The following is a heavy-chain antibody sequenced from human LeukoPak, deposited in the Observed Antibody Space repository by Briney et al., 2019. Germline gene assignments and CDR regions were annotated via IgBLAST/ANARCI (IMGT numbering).Heavy chain of an antibody. D-gene: IGHD4-17*01. CDR3: ARVDADYEDY. Sequence: GGSLRLSCAASGLTFSSHWKSWLRQAPGKGLEWVATIKQDGSEKYYVDSVKGRFTISRDNAKNSLFLQMISLRAEDTAVYYCARVDADYEDYWGQGTLVTVSS. CDR1: GLTFSSHW. CDR2: IKQDGSEK. V-gene: IGHV3-7*01. J-gene: IGHJ4*02.